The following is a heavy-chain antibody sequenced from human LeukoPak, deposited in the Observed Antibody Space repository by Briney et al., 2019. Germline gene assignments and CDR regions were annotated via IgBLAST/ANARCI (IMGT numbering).Heavy chain of an antibody. D-gene: IGHD5-18*01. Sequence: PSETLSLTYAVYGGSFSGYYWSWIRQPPGKGLEWIGEINHSGSTNYNPSLKSRVTISVDTSKNQFSLKLSSVTAADTAVYYCARGDTAMVTDFDYWGQGTLVTVSS. J-gene: IGHJ4*02. V-gene: IGHV4-34*01. CDR3: ARGDTAMVTDFDY. CDR2: INHSGST. CDR1: GGSFSGYY.